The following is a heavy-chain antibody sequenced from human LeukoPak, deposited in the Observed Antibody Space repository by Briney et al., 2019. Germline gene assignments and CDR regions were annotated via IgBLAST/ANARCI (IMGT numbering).Heavy chain of an antibody. CDR3: ARASPPHSWYRLDWFDP. J-gene: IGHJ5*02. CDR2: MNPNSGNT. V-gene: IGHV1-8*02. D-gene: IGHD6-13*01. Sequence: GASVKVSCKTSGYTFTTYYMHWVRQAPGQGLEWMGWMNPNSGNTGYAQKFQGRVTMTRNTSISTAYMELSSLRSEDTAVYYCARASPPHSWYRLDWFDPWGQGTLVTVSS. CDR1: GYTFTTYY.